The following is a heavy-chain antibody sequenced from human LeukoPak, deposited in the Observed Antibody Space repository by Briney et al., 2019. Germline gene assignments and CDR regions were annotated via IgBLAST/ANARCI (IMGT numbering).Heavy chain of an antibody. Sequence: SETLSLTCAVYGGSFSGYYWSWIRQPPGKGLEWIGEINHSRSTNYNPSLKSRVTISVDTSKNQFSLKLSSVTAADTAVYYCARETLQQLLFDYWGQGTLVTVSS. V-gene: IGHV4-34*01. CDR2: INHSRST. D-gene: IGHD6-13*01. CDR3: ARETLQQLLFDY. CDR1: GGSFSGYY. J-gene: IGHJ4*02.